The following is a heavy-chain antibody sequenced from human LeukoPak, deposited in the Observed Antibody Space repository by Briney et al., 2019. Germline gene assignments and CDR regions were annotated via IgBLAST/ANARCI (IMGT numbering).Heavy chain of an antibody. J-gene: IGHJ4*02. V-gene: IGHV3-30-3*01. D-gene: IGHD3-22*01. CDR2: ISYDGSNK. CDR1: GFTFSSYA. CDR3: ARDALITMIVVGPIDY. Sequence: VQPGRSPRLSCAASGFTFSSYAMHWVRQAPGKGLEWVAVISYDGSNKYYADSVKGRFTISRDNSKNTLYLQMNSLRAEDTAVYYCARDALITMIVVGPIDYWGQGTLVTVSS.